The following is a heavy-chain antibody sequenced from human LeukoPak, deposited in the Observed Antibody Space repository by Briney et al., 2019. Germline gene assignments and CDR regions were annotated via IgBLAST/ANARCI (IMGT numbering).Heavy chain of an antibody. CDR3: ARAGYCSSTSCYPNWFDP. CDR1: GFTVSSNY. J-gene: IGHJ5*02. D-gene: IGHD2-2*01. V-gene: IGHV3-11*06. Sequence: GGSLRLSCAASGFTVSSNYMSWIRQAPGKGLEWVSYISSSSSYTNYADSVKGRFTISRDNAKNSLYLQMNSLRAEDTAVYYCARAGYCSSTSCYPNWFDPWGQGTLVTVSS. CDR2: ISSSSSYT.